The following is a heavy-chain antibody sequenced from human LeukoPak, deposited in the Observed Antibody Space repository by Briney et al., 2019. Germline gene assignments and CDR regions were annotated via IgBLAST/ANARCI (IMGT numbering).Heavy chain of an antibody. V-gene: IGHV6-1*01. Sequence: SQTLSLTCAISGDSVSSNSAAWIWIRQSPSRGLEWLGRTYYRSTWYNDYAVSVKSRTTINPDTSKNQFSLQLNSVTPEDTAIYYCARAYNYGFDYWGQGTLVTVSS. CDR2: TYYRSTWYN. D-gene: IGHD5-18*01. J-gene: IGHJ4*02. CDR1: GDSVSSNSAA. CDR3: ARAYNYGFDY.